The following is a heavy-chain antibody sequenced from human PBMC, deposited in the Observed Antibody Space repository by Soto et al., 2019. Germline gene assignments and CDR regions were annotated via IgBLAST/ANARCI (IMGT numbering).Heavy chain of an antibody. CDR1: GLRDTFW. CDR2: IKEDGSEK. J-gene: IGHJ4*02. V-gene: IGHV3-7*01. Sequence: GGSLRLSCEVSGLRDTFWMSWVRQAPGKGLEWVANIKEDGSEKFYVESVKGRFTISRDNGKNSAYLQMNNLRAEDTALYYCRLAHYSGSWGQGILVTVSS. CDR3: RLAHYSGS.